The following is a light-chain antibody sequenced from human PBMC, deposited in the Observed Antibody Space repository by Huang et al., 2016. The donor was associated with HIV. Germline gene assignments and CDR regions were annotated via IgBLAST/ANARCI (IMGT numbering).Light chain of an antibody. J-gene: IGKJ2*01. CDR2: ATS. Sequence: DIQMTQSPSSLSASVGDRVTITCRASQGITKSLVWYQQNPGKAPKLLLFATSRLERGVPSRFSGSGSGTDFTLTISSLQPEDFATYYCQQYYNTPYTFGQGTKLEIK. V-gene: IGKV1-NL1*01. CDR3: QQYYNTPYT. CDR1: QGITKS.